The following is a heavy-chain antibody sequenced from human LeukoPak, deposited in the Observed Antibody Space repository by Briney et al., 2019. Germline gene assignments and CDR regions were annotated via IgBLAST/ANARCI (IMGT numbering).Heavy chain of an antibody. J-gene: IGHJ4*02. CDR2: ISSSSSYI. CDR3: ARGDSSGWYSSLGY. V-gene: IGHV3-21*01. Sequence: GGSLRLSCAASGFTFSSYSMNWVRQAPGKGLEWVSSISSSSSYIYYADSVKGRFTISRDNAKNSLYLQMNSLRAEDTAVYYCARGDSSGWYSSLGYWGQGTLVTVSS. D-gene: IGHD6-19*01. CDR1: GFTFSSYS.